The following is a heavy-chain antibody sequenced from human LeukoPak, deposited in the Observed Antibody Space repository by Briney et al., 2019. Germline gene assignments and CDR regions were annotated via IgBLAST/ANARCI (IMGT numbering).Heavy chain of an antibody. CDR2: ISYDGSNK. V-gene: IGHV3-30-3*01. J-gene: IGHJ6*02. D-gene: IGHD5-24*01. CDR3: ARDVEMATTYYYYGMDV. Sequence: GRSLRLSCAAPGFTFSSYAMHWVRQAPGKGLEWVAVISYDGSNKYYADSVKGRFTISRDNSKNTLYLQMNSLRAEDTAVYYCARDVEMATTYYYYGMDVWGQGTTVTVSS. CDR1: GFTFSSYA.